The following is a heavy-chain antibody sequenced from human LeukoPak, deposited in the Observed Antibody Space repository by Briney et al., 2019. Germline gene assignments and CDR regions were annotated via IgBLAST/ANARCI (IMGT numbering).Heavy chain of an antibody. Sequence: ASVQVSCKASGYTFTGYYIHWLRQAPGQGLEWMGWIDPPSGATNYAQKFQDTVTMTRDRSIGTAYMEVRRLKSDDTAVYYCARSGFSTGFYMDFWGQGTLVPVSS. CDR2: IDPPSGAT. CDR3: ARSGFSTGFYMDF. V-gene: IGHV1-2*02. CDR1: GYTFTGYY. J-gene: IGHJ4*02. D-gene: IGHD6-19*01.